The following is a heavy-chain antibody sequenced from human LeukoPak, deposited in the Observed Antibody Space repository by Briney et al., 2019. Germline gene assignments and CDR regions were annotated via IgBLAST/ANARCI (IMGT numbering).Heavy chain of an antibody. V-gene: IGHV4-34*01. Sequence: SETLSLTCAVYGGSFSGYYWSWIRQPPGKGLEWIGEINHSGSTNYNPSLKSRVTISVDTSKNQISLKLSSVTAADTAVYYCARGWGAFDYWGQGTLVTVSS. CDR1: GGSFSGYY. J-gene: IGHJ4*02. CDR2: INHSGST. D-gene: IGHD3-16*01. CDR3: ARGWGAFDY.